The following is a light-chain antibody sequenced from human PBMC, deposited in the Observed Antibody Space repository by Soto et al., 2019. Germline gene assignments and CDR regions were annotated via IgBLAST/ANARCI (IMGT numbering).Light chain of an antibody. CDR3: QQYNSFST. CDR2: DVS. J-gene: IGKJ1*01. CDR1: QTISSW. Sequence: SQRTQSPSTLSGSVGDRVTITCRASQTISSWLAWYQQKPGKAPKLLIYDVSSLESGVPSRFSGSRSGTEFTLTISSLQPDDFATYYCQQYNSFSTFGQGTKVDIK. V-gene: IGKV1-5*01.